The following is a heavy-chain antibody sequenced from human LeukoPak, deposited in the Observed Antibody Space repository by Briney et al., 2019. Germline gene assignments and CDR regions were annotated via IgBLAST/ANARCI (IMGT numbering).Heavy chain of an antibody. Sequence: ATVKVSCKASGYTFTGYYMHWVRQAPGQGLEWMGWINPNSGGTNYAQKFQGRVTMTRDTSISTAYMELSRLRSDDTAVYYCARGEGSGHYYYYGMDVWGQGTTVTVSS. CDR2: INPNSGGT. CDR3: ARGEGSGHYYYYGMDV. D-gene: IGHD6-19*01. J-gene: IGHJ6*02. V-gene: IGHV1-2*02. CDR1: GYTFTGYY.